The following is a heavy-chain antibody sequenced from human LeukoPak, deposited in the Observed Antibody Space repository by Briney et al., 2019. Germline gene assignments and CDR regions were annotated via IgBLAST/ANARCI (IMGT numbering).Heavy chain of an antibody. D-gene: IGHD5-18*01. V-gene: IGHV3-30*02. CDR2: IRYDGSNK. J-gene: IGHJ4*02. CDR3: AKEDGGYSYGYGDFDY. CDR1: GFTFSSYG. Sequence: GGSLRLSCAASGFTFSSYGMHWVRQAPGKGLEWVAFIRYDGSNKYYADSVKGRFTISRDNSKNTLYLQMNSLRAEDTVVYYCAKEDGGYSYGYGDFDYWGQGTLVTVSS.